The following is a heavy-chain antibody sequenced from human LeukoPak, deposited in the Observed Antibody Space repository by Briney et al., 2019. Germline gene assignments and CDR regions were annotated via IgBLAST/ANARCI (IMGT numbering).Heavy chain of an antibody. V-gene: IGHV3-23*01. Sequence: GGSLRLSCAASGLTFSSYAMSWVRQAPGKGLEWVSTISGSGGSTYYADSVKGRFTISRDNSKNTLYLQMNSLRAEDTAVYYCAKVRSGSYFIDAFDIWGQGTMVTVSS. CDR3: AKVRSGSYFIDAFDI. CDR1: GLTFSSYA. J-gene: IGHJ3*02. CDR2: ISGSGGST. D-gene: IGHD1-26*01.